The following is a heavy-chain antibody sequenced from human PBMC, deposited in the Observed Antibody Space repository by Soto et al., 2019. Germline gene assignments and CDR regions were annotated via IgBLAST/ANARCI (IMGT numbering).Heavy chain of an antibody. CDR2: IFHSGST. CDR3: ARWVEVSLDYFDY. V-gene: IGHV4-4*02. CDR1: GGSIRSNNR. Sequence: SETLSLTCAVSGGSIRSNNRWSWVRQPPGKGLEWIGEIFHSGSTNYNPSLKTRVTISVDKSKNQFSLKLSSVTAADTAVYYCARWVEVSLDYFDYWGQGTLVTVSS. J-gene: IGHJ4*02. D-gene: IGHD2-15*01.